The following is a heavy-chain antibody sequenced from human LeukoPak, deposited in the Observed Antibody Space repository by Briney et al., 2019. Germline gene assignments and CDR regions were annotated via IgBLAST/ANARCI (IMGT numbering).Heavy chain of an antibody. CDR2: IYTSGST. V-gene: IGHV4-61*02. D-gene: IGHD3-3*01. Sequence: TLSLTCTVSGGSISSGSYYWRWLRQPAGKGLEWIGRIYTSGSTNYNPSLKSRVTISVDTSKNQFSLKLSSVTAADTAVYYCARATYYDFWSGPTEYYMDVWGKGTTVTVSS. CDR1: GGSISSGSYY. CDR3: ARATYYDFWSGPTEYYMDV. J-gene: IGHJ6*03.